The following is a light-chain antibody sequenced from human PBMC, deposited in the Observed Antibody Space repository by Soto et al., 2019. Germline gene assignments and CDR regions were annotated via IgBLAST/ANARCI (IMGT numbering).Light chain of an antibody. Sequence: QSVLTQPPSASGTPEQRVTISCSGSSSNIGSNAVNWYQQLPGTAPKLLIYSNNQRPSGVPDRFSGSKSGTSASLAISGLQSEDEADYYCAARDDSLNGRLFGGGTKVTVL. CDR1: SSNIGSNA. V-gene: IGLV1-44*01. CDR2: SNN. CDR3: AARDDSLNGRL. J-gene: IGLJ3*02.